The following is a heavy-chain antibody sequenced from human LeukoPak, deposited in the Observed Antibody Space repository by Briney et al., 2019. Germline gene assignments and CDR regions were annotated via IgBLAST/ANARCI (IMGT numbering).Heavy chain of an antibody. CDR1: GFTSSSYG. D-gene: IGHD4-17*01. V-gene: IGHV3-30*18. CDR3: AKDASPTVTTAYWYFDL. J-gene: IGHJ2*01. CDR2: ISYDGSNK. Sequence: GRSLRLSCAASGFTSSSYGMHWVRQAPGKGLEWVAVISYDGSNKYYADSVKGRFTISRDNSKNTLYLQMNSLRAEDTAVYYCAKDASPTVTTAYWYFDLWGRGTLVTVSS.